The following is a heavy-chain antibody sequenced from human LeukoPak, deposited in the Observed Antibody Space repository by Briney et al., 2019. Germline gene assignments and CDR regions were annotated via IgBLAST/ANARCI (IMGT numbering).Heavy chain of an antibody. V-gene: IGHV3-21*01. CDR2: ISSSSYI. CDR3: ARDRIGGSYPPLGV. D-gene: IGHD1-26*01. CDR1: GFTFSSYS. J-gene: IGHJ6*04. Sequence: PGGSLRLSCAASGFTFSSYSMNWVRQAPGKGLEWVSSISSSSYIYYADSVEGRFTISRDNAKNSLYLQMNSLRAEDTAVYYCARDRIGGSYPPLGVWGKGTTVTVSS.